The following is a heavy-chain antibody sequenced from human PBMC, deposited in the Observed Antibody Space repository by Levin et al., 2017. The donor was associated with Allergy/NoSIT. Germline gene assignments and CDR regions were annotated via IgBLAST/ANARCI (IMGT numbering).Heavy chain of an antibody. V-gene: IGHV1-18*01. D-gene: IGHD2-21*02. CDR3: ARDGACGGDCYSGDDAFDI. CDR1: GYTFTSYG. CDR2: ISAYNGNT. J-gene: IGHJ3*02. Sequence: ASVKVSCKASGYTFTSYGISWVRQAPGQGLEWMGWISAYNGNTNYAQKLQGRVTMTTDTSTSTAYMELRSLRSDDTAVYYCARDGACGGDCYSGDDAFDIWGQGTMVTVSS.